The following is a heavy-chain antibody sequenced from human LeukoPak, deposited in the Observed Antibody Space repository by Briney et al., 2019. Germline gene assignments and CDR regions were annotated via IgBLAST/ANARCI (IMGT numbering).Heavy chain of an antibody. D-gene: IGHD3-10*01. V-gene: IGHV1-69*01. J-gene: IGHJ3*02. CDR2: IIPMFATG. CDR3: AREWKLKYYYGSGSYSLQLPPDAFDI. CDR1: GGTFSSYA. Sequence: GSSVKVSFKASGGTFSSYAISWVRQAPGQGLEWMGGIIPMFATGNYAQKFQGRVTITADESSSTAYMELSSLRSEDTAMYYRAREWKLKYYYGSGSYSLQLPPDAFDIWGQGTMVTVSS.